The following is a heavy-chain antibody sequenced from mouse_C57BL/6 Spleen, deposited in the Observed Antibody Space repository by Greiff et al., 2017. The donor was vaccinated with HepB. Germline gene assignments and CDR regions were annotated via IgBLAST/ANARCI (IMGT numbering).Heavy chain of an antibody. CDR1: GYAFSSSW. Sequence: QVHVKQSGPELVKPGASVKISCKASGYAFSSSWMNWVKQRPGKGLEWIGRIYPGDGDTNYNGKFKGKATLTADKSSSTAYMQLSSLTSEDSAVYFCATYNYGSRTGYFVVGATGPTVTSSS. V-gene: IGHV1-82*01. D-gene: IGHD1-1*01. CDR3: ATYNYGSRTGYFVV. CDR2: IYPGDGDT. J-gene: IGHJ1*03.